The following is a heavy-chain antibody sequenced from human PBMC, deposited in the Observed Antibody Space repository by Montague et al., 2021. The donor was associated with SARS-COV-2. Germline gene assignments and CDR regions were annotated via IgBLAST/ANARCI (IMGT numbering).Heavy chain of an antibody. D-gene: IGHD3-10*01. V-gene: IGHV2-5*02. CDR3: AHSRITMVRGVINYYGMDV. J-gene: IGHJ6*02. CDR1: GFSLSTSGVG. Sequence: PALVKPTQTLTLTCTFSGFSLSTSGVGVGWIRQPPGKALEWLALXXWXDDNRYSPSLKSRLTITKDTSKNQVVLTMTNMDPVDTATYYCAHSRITMVRGVINYYGMDVWGQGTTVTVSS. CDR2: XXWXDDN.